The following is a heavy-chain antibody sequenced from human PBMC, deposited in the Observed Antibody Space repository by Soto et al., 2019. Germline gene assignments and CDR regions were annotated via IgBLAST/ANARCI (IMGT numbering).Heavy chain of an antibody. J-gene: IGHJ4*02. Sequence: PSKTLSLTCSVYGYSITSGYYSGWIRQPPGKGLEWIGSLYHSVSTYYNPSLKSRVTISVDTSKNQFSLNLSSVTAADTAVYYCVRGPGSPWQHYFDYCCKPILITVSS. CDR1: GYSITSGYY. D-gene: IGHD6-19*01. CDR3: VRGPGSPWQHYFDY. CDR2: LYHSVST. V-gene: IGHV4-38-2*02.